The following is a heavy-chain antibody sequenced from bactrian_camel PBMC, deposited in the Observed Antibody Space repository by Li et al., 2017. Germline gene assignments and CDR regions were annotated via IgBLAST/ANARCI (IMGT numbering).Heavy chain of an antibody. J-gene: IGHJ4*01. D-gene: IGHD6*01. Sequence: VQLVESGGGSVQAGGSLRLSCTASGFASSRYCMGWFRQAPGKEREVVATIYSGLGTFYASSVRGRFTISQDTAENTLYLQMNNLKAEDTAMYYCGADCTNIYGGIWSTDPTYSYWGQGTQVTVS. V-gene: IGHV3S55*01. CDR3: GADCTNIYGGIWSTDPTYSY. CDR2: IYSGLGT. CDR1: GFASSRYC.